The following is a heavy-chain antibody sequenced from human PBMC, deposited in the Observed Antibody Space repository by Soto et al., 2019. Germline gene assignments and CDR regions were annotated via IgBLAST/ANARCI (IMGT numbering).Heavy chain of an antibody. CDR3: AREVNSSPARGPNWFAY. V-gene: IGHV4-4*02. Sequence: PSETLSLTCAVSGDSINNSHWWSWVRQTPGKGLEWIGETYHSGTTNYNPSLKTRVTISIDKSKNQFSLKMNSVTAADTAVYYCAREVNSSPARGPNWFAYWGQGTLVTVSS. CDR2: TYHSGTT. D-gene: IGHD6-13*01. J-gene: IGHJ5*01. CDR1: GDSINNSHW.